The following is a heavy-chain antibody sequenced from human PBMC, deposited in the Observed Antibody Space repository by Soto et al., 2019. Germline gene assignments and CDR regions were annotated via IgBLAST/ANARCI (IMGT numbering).Heavy chain of an antibody. V-gene: IGHV1-8*01. J-gene: IGHJ3*02. CDR3: ARGLEPGRRYFDWLLSPNDALDI. CDR2: MNPNSGNT. Sequence: GAAVKVSCKACGYTFTSYDINWVRQATGQGLEKMGWMNPNSGNTGYAQKFQGRVTMTRNTSISTAYMELSSLRSEDTAVYYCARGLEPGRRYFDWLLSPNDALDIWGQGTMVTVSS. D-gene: IGHD3-9*01. CDR1: GYTFTSYD.